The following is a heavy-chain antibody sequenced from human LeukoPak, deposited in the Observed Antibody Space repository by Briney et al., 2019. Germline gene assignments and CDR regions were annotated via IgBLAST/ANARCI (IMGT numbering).Heavy chain of an antibody. D-gene: IGHD4-17*01. V-gene: IGHV3-23*01. CDR2: ISGSGGST. J-gene: IGHJ3*02. CDR3: AKAKMSDYDALDI. CDR1: GFTFSSYA. Sequence: GGSLRLSCAASGFTFSSYAMSWVRQAPGKGLEWVSVISGSGGSTYYADSVKGRFTISRDNSKNTLYLQMNSLRAEDTAIYYCAKAKMSDYDALDIWGQGTMVTVSS.